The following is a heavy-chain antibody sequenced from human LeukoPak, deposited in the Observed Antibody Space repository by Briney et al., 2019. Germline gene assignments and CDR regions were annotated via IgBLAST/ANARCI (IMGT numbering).Heavy chain of an antibody. CDR3: ARGSGYDSHYYYGMDV. CDR1: GYTFTGYY. J-gene: IGHJ6*02. Sequence: ASVRVSCKASGYTFTGYYMHWVRQAPGQGLEWMGWINPNSGGTNYAQKFQGRVIMTRDTSISTAYMELSRLRSDDTAVYYCARGSGYDSHYYYGMDVWGQGTTVTVSS. CDR2: INPNSGGT. V-gene: IGHV1-2*02. D-gene: IGHD5-12*01.